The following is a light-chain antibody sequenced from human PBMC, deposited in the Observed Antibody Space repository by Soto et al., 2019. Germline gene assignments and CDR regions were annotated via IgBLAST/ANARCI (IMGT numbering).Light chain of an antibody. J-gene: IGLJ1*01. V-gene: IGLV1-40*01. CDR3: QSYDSSLSGYV. CDR1: SSNIGAGYD. Sequence: QAVVTQPPSVSGAPGQRVTISCTGSSSNIGAGYDVHWYQQLPGTAPKLLIYGNSNRPSGVPDRFSGCKSGTSASLAITGLQAEDDADYYCQSYDSSLSGYVFGTGTKLTVL. CDR2: GNS.